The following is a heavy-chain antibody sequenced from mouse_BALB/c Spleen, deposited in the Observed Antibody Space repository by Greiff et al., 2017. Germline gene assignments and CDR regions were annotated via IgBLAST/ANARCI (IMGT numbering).Heavy chain of an antibody. J-gene: IGHJ2*01. Sequence: EVQGVESGGGLVKPGGSLKLSCAASGFTFSSYAMSWVRQTPEKRLEWVATISSGGSYTYYPDSVKGRFTISRDNAKNTLYLQMSSLRSEDTAMYYCARQGGYDGGDYWGQGTTLTVSS. CDR1: GFTFSSYA. CDR2: ISSGGSYT. D-gene: IGHD2-2*01. V-gene: IGHV5-9-3*01. CDR3: ARQGGYDGGDY.